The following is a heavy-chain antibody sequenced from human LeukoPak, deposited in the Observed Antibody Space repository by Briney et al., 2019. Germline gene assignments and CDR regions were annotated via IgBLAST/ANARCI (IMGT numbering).Heavy chain of an antibody. Sequence: GGSLRLPCAASGFTFSHAWMSWVRQAPGKGLEWVGRIKSKPDGETTDYAAPVKGRFTISRDDSKNTLYLQMSSLETEDTAVYHCTTGVRSTTVGNSPPTLDYLGRGTLVTVSS. CDR1: GFTFSHAW. J-gene: IGHJ4*02. CDR3: TTGVRSTTVGNSPPTLDY. D-gene: IGHD1-26*01. V-gene: IGHV3-15*01. CDR2: IKSKPDGETT.